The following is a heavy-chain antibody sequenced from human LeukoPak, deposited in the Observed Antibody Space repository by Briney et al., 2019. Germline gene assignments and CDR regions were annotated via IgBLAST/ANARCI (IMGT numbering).Heavy chain of an antibody. D-gene: IGHD2-2*03. CDR2: IYYSGNT. V-gene: IGHV4-39*01. CDR3: VRQGDGYCTSTNCLSSFDY. Sequence: SETLSLTCTVSGDSISSNSYFWGWIRQSPGKGLEWIASIYYSGNTYYNPSLKSRVTISEDTSKNQFSLKLSSVTAADTAVYYCVRQGDGYCTSTNCLSSFDYWGQGTLVTVSS. CDR1: GDSISSNSYF. J-gene: IGHJ4*02.